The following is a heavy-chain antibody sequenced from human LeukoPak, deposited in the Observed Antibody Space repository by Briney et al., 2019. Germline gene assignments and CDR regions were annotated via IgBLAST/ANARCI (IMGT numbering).Heavy chain of an antibody. CDR2: IIPIFGTA. Sequence: ASVKVSCKASGGTFSSYAISWVRQAPGQGLEWMGGIIPIFGTANYAQKFQGRVTITADESTGTAYMELSSLRSEDTAVYYCASRGAVDDAFDIWGQGTMVTVSS. CDR3: ASRGAVDDAFDI. J-gene: IGHJ3*02. V-gene: IGHV1-69*13. CDR1: GGTFSSYA. D-gene: IGHD1-26*01.